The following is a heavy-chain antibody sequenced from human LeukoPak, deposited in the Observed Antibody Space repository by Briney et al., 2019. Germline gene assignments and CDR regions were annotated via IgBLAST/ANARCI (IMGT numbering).Heavy chain of an antibody. Sequence: SETLSLTCTVSGGSISSSSYYWGWIRQPPGKGLEWIGSIYYSGSTNYNPSLKSRVTISVDASKNQFSLKLSSVTAADTAVYYCARDGRYCSGGSCHEYFRHWGQGTLVTVSS. CDR2: IYYSGST. CDR1: GGSISSSSYY. J-gene: IGHJ1*01. CDR3: ARDGRYCSGGSCHEYFRH. V-gene: IGHV4-39*07. D-gene: IGHD2-15*01.